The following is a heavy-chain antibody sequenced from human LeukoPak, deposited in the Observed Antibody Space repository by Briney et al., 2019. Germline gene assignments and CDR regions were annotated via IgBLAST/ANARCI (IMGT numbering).Heavy chain of an antibody. J-gene: IGHJ4*02. CDR3: ARDQYDILTGYYFDY. V-gene: IGHV1-2*02. CDR1: GYTFNGYY. Sequence: GASVKVSCKGSGYTFNGYYVHWVRQAPGQGLEWMGWIDSNSGGTKYAQKFQGRVTMTRDTSISTAYMELSRLRSDDTAVYYCARDQYDILTGYYFDYWGQGTLVTVSS. D-gene: IGHD3-9*01. CDR2: IDSNSGGT.